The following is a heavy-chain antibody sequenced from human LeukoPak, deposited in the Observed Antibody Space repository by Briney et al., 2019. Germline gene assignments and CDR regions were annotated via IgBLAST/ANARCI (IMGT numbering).Heavy chain of an antibody. CDR3: ARDGAVAGTAYPEY. J-gene: IGHJ4*02. Sequence: GASVKVSFKASGYTFTEYYIHWVRQAPGQGLEWMGWINPNSGGTKYAQKFQGRVTMTRDTSISTAYMELSSLTSDDTALYYCARDGAVAGTAYPEYWGQGTLVTVSS. CDR2: INPNSGGT. CDR1: GYTFTEYY. V-gene: IGHV1-2*02. D-gene: IGHD6-19*01.